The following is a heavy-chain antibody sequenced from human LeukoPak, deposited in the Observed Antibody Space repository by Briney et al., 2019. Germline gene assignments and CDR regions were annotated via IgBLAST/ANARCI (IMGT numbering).Heavy chain of an antibody. D-gene: IGHD2-2*02. CDR2: ISASGGST. Sequence: HSGGSLRLSCAASGFTFSSYAMSWVRQAPGKGLEWVSTISASGGSTYYADSVKGRFTISRDNSKNTLYLQVNSLRAEDTAVYYCAKDLGPFGDIIVIPSAIQEDYWGQGTLVTVSS. J-gene: IGHJ4*02. CDR3: AKDLGPFGDIIVIPSAIQEDY. CDR1: GFTFSSYA. V-gene: IGHV3-23*01.